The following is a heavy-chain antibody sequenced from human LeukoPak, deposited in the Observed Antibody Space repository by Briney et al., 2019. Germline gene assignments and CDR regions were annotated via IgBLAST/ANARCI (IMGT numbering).Heavy chain of an antibody. Sequence: PGGSLRLSCAASGFTFSRSWMNWVRQAPGKGLEWVANINPDGTEKMFVDSVRGRFTMSRDNAQHLLYLQMNSLRGEDTATFFCAAWTDRGYNYWGQGTVVTVSS. D-gene: IGHD5-24*01. CDR1: GFTFSRSW. J-gene: IGHJ4*02. CDR3: AAWTDRGYNY. V-gene: IGHV3-7*01. CDR2: INPDGTEK.